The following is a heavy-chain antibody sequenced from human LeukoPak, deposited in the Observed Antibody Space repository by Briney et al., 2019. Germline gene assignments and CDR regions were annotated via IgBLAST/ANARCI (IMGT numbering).Heavy chain of an antibody. J-gene: IGHJ4*02. V-gene: IGHV4-59*01. CDR2: IYYSGST. D-gene: IGHD4-17*01. CDR3: ASLTTVTHDFDY. Sequence: SETLSLTCTVSGGSISSYYWSWIRQPPGKGLEWIGYIYYSGSTNYNPSLKSRVTISVDTSKNQFSLKLSSVTAADTAVYYYASLTTVTHDFDYWGQGTLVTVSS. CDR1: GGSISSYY.